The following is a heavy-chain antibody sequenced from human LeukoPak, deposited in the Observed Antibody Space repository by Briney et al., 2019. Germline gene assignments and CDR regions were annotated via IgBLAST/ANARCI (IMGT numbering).Heavy chain of an antibody. CDR3: ARGATAGTGDLGY. CDR1: GGTFSSYA. CDR2: INPNSGGT. D-gene: IGHD7-27*01. V-gene: IGHV1-2*06. Sequence: ASVKVSCKASGGTFSSYAISWVRQAPGQGLEWMGRINPNSGGTNYAQKFQGRVTMTRDTSISTAYMELSRLRSDDTAVYYCARGATAGTGDLGYWGQGTLVTVSS. J-gene: IGHJ4*02.